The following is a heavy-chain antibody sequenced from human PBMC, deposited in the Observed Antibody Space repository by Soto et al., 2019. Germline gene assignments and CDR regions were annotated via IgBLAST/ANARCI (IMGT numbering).Heavy chain of an antibody. D-gene: IGHD1-26*01. J-gene: IGHJ4*02. V-gene: IGHV3-74*01. CDR1: GFSFSNSW. CDR3: ARSRYSDTKIDY. Sequence: GGSLRLSCAASGFSFSNSWMHWVRQAPGRGLVWVSRLNGDGSVTNYADSVRGRFTISRDNAQSTLFLQMNSLRAEDTAVYYCARSRYSDTKIDYWGQGTLVTVSS. CDR2: LNGDGSVT.